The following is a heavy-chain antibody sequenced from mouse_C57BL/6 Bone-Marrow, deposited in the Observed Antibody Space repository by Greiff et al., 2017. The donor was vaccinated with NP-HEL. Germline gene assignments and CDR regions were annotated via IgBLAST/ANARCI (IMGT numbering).Heavy chain of an antibody. CDR2: IRNKANNHAT. D-gene: IGHD1-1*01. V-gene: IGHV6-6*01. CDR3: TLRFYYYGSRGRLYYFDY. Sequence: EVKLQESGGGLVQPGGSMKLSCAASGFTFSDAWMDWVRQSPEKGLEWVAEIRNKANNHATYYAESVKGRFTISRDDSKSSVYLQMNSLRAEDTGIYYCTLRFYYYGSRGRLYYFDYWGQGTTLTVSS. CDR1: GFTFSDAW. J-gene: IGHJ2*01.